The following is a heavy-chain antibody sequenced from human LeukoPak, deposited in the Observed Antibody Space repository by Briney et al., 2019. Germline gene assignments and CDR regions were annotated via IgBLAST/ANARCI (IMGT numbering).Heavy chain of an antibody. CDR3: ARVKSNKGHDC. CDR1: GFTLSDYY. J-gene: IGHJ4*02. CDR2: VSNGGSSSI. Sequence: GGSLRLSCAASGFTLSDYYMTWIRHAPGKGLEWVSYVSNGGSSSILYADSVKGRFTVFRDYAKNSLYLQMNSLRADDTGVYYCARVKSNKGHDCWGQGTLVTVSS. V-gene: IGHV3-11*01.